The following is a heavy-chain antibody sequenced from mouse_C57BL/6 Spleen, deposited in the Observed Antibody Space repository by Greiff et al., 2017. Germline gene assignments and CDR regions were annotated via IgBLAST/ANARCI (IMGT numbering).Heavy chain of an antibody. Sequence: EVQLVESGGGLVKPGGSLKLSCAASGFTFSDYGMHWVRQAPEKGLEWVAYISSGSSTIYYADTVKGRFTISRDNAKNTLFLQMTSLRSEDTAMYYCANLYYYGAMDYWGQGTSVTVSS. J-gene: IGHJ4*01. CDR3: ANLYYYGAMDY. D-gene: IGHD1-1*01. V-gene: IGHV5-17*01. CDR2: ISSGSSTI. CDR1: GFTFSDYG.